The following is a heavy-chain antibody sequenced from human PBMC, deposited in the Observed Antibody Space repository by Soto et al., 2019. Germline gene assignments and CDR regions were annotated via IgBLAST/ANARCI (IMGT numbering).Heavy chain of an antibody. D-gene: IGHD1-20*01. CDR2: IYYSGST. V-gene: IGHV4-39*01. Sequence: SETLSLTCTVSGGSISSSSYCWGWIRQPPGKGLEWIGSIYYSGSTYYNPSLKSRVTISVDTSKNQFSLKLSSVTAADTAVYYCARITPRYYGMDVWGQGTTVTVSS. CDR1: GGSISSSSYC. CDR3: ARITPRYYGMDV. J-gene: IGHJ6*02.